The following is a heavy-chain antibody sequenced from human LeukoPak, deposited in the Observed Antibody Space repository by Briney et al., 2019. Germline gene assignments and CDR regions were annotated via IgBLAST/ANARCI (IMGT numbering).Heavy chain of an antibody. V-gene: IGHV5-51*01. Sequence: ESLKISCKASGYFFSAYWIAWVRQMPGKGLEWMGKIYPSDSDIKYSPSFQGQVTISADRSTNTASQQWTSLGTSDTAVYFCARGPFGAIWGGHYLDFWGPGTLVTVSS. CDR3: ARGPFGAIWGGHYLDF. CDR1: GYFFSAYW. D-gene: IGHD3-3*01. CDR2: IYPSDSDI. J-gene: IGHJ4*02.